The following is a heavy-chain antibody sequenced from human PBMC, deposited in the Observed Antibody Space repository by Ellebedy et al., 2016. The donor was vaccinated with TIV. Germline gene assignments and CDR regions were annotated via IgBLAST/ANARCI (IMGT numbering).Heavy chain of an antibody. D-gene: IGHD3-9*01. Sequence: PGGSLRLSCAASGFTFSIYGMHWVRQAPGKGLEWVTVLRYDGSREYYADSVKGRFTVSRDNSKNTLYLQMNSLRAEDTAVYYCAKGLFDYDILSKWGQGTLVTVSS. CDR1: GFTFSIYG. CDR3: AKGLFDYDILSK. V-gene: IGHV3-30*02. CDR2: LRYDGSRE. J-gene: IGHJ4*02.